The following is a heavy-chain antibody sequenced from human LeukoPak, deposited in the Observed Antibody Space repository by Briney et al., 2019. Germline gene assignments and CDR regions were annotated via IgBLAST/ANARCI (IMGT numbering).Heavy chain of an antibody. Sequence: SETLSLTCTVSGGSISSYYWSWIRQPPGKGLEWIGYIYYSGSTNYNPSLKSRVTISVDTSKNQFSLKLSSVTAADTAVYYCARVGRGGDAFDIWGQGTMVTVSS. V-gene: IGHV4-59*12. J-gene: IGHJ3*02. CDR3: ARVGRGGDAFDI. CDR2: IYYSGST. CDR1: GGSISSYY. D-gene: IGHD3-10*01.